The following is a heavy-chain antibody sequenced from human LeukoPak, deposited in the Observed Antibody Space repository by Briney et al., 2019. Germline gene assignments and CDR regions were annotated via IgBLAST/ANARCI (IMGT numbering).Heavy chain of an antibody. CDR1: GGSISSFY. Sequence: PSETLSLTCTVSGGSISSFYWSWIRQPPGKGPEWIGYIYYSGSTNYNPSLKSRVTISVDTSKNQFSLKLSSVTAADTAVYYCASLYGDYPYWGQGTLVTVSS. J-gene: IGHJ4*02. D-gene: IGHD4-17*01. CDR2: IYYSGST. V-gene: IGHV4-59*08. CDR3: ASLYGDYPY.